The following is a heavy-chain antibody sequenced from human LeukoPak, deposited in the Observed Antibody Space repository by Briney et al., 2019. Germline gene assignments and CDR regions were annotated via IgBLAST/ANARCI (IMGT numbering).Heavy chain of an antibody. V-gene: IGHV3-21*01. CDR2: ISSSSSYI. Sequence: PGGSLRLSCAASGFTFSNSWMNWVRQAPGKGLEWVSSISSSSSYIYYADSVKGRFTISRDNAKNSLYLQMNSLRAEDTAVYYCARDFNYYYYYGMDVWGQGTTVTVSS. CDR3: ARDFNYYYYYGMDV. J-gene: IGHJ6*02. CDR1: GFTFSNSW.